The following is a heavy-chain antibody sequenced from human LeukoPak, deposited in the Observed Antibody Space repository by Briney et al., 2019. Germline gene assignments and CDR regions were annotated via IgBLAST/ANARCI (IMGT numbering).Heavy chain of an antibody. CDR2: ISGSGGST. Sequence: PGGSLRLSCAASGFTFSSYAMSWVRQAPGKGLEWVSAISGSGGSTYYADSVKGRFTISRDNSKNTLYLQMNSLRAEDTAVYCCVQQWLAPRAGYWGQGTLVTVSS. CDR1: GFTFSSYA. V-gene: IGHV3-23*01. CDR3: VQQWLAPRAGY. J-gene: IGHJ4*02. D-gene: IGHD6-19*01.